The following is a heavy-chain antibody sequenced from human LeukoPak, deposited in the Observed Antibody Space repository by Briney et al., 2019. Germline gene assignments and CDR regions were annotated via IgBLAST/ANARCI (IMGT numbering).Heavy chain of an antibody. CDR1: GGSFSGYY. CDR2: IDHSGST. CDR3: ARRPYNYSYYYYMDV. V-gene: IGHV4-34*01. Sequence: SETLSLTCAVYGGSFSGYYWSWIRQPPGKGLEWIGEIDHSGSTKYNPSLKSRVTISVDTSKNQFSLKLSSVTAADTAVYYCARRPYNYSYYYYMDVWGKGTTVTISS. J-gene: IGHJ6*03.